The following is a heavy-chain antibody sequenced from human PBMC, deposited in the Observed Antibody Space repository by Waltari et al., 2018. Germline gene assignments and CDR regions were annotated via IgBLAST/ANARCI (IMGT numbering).Heavy chain of an antibody. V-gene: IGHV3-53*01. Sequence: EVQLVESGGGLIQPGGSLRLSCAASGFTVSSHYLSWVRQAPGKGLEWVSVIYSGGSTYYADSVKGRFTISRDNSKNTRYLQMNSLRAEDTAVYYCARAEGQQLVHYFDYWGQGTLVTVSS. D-gene: IGHD6-13*01. CDR2: IYSGGST. CDR1: GFTVSSHY. J-gene: IGHJ4*02. CDR3: ARAEGQQLVHYFDY.